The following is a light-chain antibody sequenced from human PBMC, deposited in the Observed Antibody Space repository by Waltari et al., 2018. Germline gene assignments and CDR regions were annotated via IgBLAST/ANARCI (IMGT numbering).Light chain of an antibody. CDR3: LMYMGSGIWI. V-gene: IGLV8-61*01. J-gene: IGLJ2*01. CDR2: KLN. CDR1: SGSISSTSY. Sequence: QTVVTQEPSLSVSPGGTVTLTCALSSGSISSTSYVSWYRQTPGQAPRTLIYKLNRRAAGVPDRFSGSFLGNKAALTSTGAQADDESDYYCLMYMGSGIWIFGGGTKVTVL.